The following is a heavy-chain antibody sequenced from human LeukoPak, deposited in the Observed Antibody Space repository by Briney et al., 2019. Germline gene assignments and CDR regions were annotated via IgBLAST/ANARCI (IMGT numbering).Heavy chain of an antibody. D-gene: IGHD5-18*01. CDR1: SDY. CDR2: IFYSGST. V-gene: IGHV4-39*01. CDR3: AGHWIRGGYNYGYGWDDC. Sequence: SDYWMSWVRQAPGKGLEWIGSIFYSGSTYYNPSLKSRVTISADTPKNQFSLKLSSVTAADTAVYYCAGHWIRGGYNYGYGWDDCWGQGTLVAVSS. J-gene: IGHJ4*02.